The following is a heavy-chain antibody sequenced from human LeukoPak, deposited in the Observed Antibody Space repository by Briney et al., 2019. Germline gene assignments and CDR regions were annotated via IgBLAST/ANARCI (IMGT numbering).Heavy chain of an antibody. CDR1: GGSISSSSYY. J-gene: IGHJ4*02. CDR3: ARGGYPQPDY. V-gene: IGHV4-39*07. D-gene: IGHD3-22*01. CDR2: IYYSGST. Sequence: SETLSLTCTVSGGSISSSSYYWGWIRQPPGKGLEWIGSIYYSGSTYYNPSLKSRVTISVDTSKNQFSLKLSSVTAADTAVYYCARGGYPQPDYWGQGTLVTVSS.